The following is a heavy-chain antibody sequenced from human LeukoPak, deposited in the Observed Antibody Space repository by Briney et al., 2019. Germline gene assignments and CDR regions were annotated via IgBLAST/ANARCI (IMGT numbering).Heavy chain of an antibody. J-gene: IGHJ6*03. Sequence: SETLSLTCTVSGGSISSYCGSWIRQHAGKGLEWIGLIYTSGSTNYNPSLKSGGTMSVDTSKNQFSLKLSSVTAASTAGYYCARDLRGVVPEIGYYYYMDVWGKGTMVTVSS. V-gene: IGHV4-4*07. CDR3: ARDLRGVVPEIGYYYYMDV. CDR1: GGSISSYC. D-gene: IGHD2-2*01. CDR2: IYTSGST.